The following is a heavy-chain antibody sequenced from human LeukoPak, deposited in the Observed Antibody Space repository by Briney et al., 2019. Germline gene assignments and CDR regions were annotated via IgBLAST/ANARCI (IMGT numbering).Heavy chain of an antibody. D-gene: IGHD2-21*01. V-gene: IGHV1-3*01. Sequence: ASVKVSCKASGYTFTSYAMHWVRQAPGQRLEWMGWINAGNGNTKYSQKFQGRVTITRDTSASTAYMELSSLRSEDTAVYYCARDQKHHYYYYGMDIWGQGTTVTVSS. CDR3: ARDQKHHYYYYGMDI. CDR2: INAGNGNT. J-gene: IGHJ6*02. CDR1: GYTFTSYA.